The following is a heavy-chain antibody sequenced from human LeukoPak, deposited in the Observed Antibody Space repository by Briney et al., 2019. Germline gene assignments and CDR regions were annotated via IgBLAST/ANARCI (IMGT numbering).Heavy chain of an antibody. CDR3: ARKYSSSWVFDY. CDR1: GGSISSDGYS. D-gene: IGHD6-13*01. Sequence: ETLSLTCAVSGGSISSDGYSWSWIRQPPGKGLEWIGYIYYSGSTNYNPSLKSRVTISVDTSKNQFSLKLSSVTAADTAVYYCARKYSSSWVFDYWAREPWSPSPQ. V-gene: IGHV4-61*08. CDR2: IYYSGST. J-gene: IGHJ4*02.